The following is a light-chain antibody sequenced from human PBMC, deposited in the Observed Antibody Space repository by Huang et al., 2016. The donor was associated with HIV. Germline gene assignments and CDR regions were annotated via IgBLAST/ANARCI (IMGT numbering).Light chain of an antibody. J-gene: IGKJ4*01. V-gene: IGKV3-15*01. CDR1: QSVGGK. CDR2: GAA. Sequence: ILLTQFPATLSVSPGQRVTLSCRARQSVGGKLAWYQQRPGQDPRRLIYGAATRVPTIPDRFSGSGSGTEFTLTISSLQSEDFAVYYCQQYDTWPPLTFGGGTKV. CDR3: QQYDTWPPLT.